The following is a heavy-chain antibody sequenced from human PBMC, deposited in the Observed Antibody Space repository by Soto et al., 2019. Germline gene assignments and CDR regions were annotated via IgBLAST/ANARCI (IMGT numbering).Heavy chain of an antibody. Sequence: GASLKISCXGSGYSFTSYWISWVRQMPGKGLEWMGRIDPSDSYTNYSPSFQGHVTISADKSISTAYLQWSSLKASDTAMYYCARLSSSPEGYYGMDVWGQGTTVTVS. CDR2: IDPSDSYT. J-gene: IGHJ6*02. CDR1: GYSFTSYW. CDR3: ARLSSSPEGYYGMDV. D-gene: IGHD6-6*01. V-gene: IGHV5-10-1*01.